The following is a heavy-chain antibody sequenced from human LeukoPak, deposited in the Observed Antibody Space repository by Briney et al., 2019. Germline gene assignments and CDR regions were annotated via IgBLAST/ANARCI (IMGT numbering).Heavy chain of an antibody. CDR3: ASDYYGGNSET. Sequence: GASVKVSCKASGGTFSSYAISWVRQAPGQGLEWMGGIIPIFGTANYAQKFQGRVTITTDESTSTAYMELSRLRSDDTAVYYCASDYYGGNSETWGQGTLVTVSS. CDR2: IIPIFGTA. CDR1: GGTFSSYA. V-gene: IGHV1-69*05. D-gene: IGHD4-23*01. J-gene: IGHJ4*02.